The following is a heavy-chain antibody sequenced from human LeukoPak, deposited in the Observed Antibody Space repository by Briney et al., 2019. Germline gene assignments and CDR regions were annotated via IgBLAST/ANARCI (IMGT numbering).Heavy chain of an antibody. CDR2: VSGSAGRT. V-gene: IGHV3-23*01. Sequence: GGFLRLSCAASGFTFSSYAMTWVRQAPGKGLEWVSTVSGSAGRTDYADSVKGRFTISRDNLKNTLYLQMNSLRAEDTAVYYCAKNRGHCVNGVCHNYYYMDVWGKGTTVTVSS. CDR1: GFTFSSYA. CDR3: AKNRGHCVNGVCHNYYYMDV. J-gene: IGHJ6*03. D-gene: IGHD2-8*01.